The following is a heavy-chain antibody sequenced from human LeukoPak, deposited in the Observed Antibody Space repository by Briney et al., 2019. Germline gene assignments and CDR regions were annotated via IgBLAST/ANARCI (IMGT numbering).Heavy chain of an antibody. D-gene: IGHD2-8*02. CDR3: GTSRSRTSGFDY. J-gene: IGHJ4*02. V-gene: IGHV3-53*01. CDR1: GFTVSSNY. Sequence: SGGSLRLSCAASGFTVSSNYMNWVRQAPGKGLEWVSVIYNDGGTYYADSVKGRFTISRDNSKNTLYLQMNSLRAEDTAVYYCGTSRSRTSGFDYWGQGTLLTVSS. CDR2: IYNDGGT.